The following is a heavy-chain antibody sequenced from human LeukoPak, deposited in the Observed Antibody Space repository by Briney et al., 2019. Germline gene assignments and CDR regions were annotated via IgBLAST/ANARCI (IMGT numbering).Heavy chain of an antibody. D-gene: IGHD3-22*01. J-gene: IGHJ6*03. CDR1: GGSISSYY. CDR3: TRGSIAYYYMDV. CDR2: THYSGST. V-gene: IGHV4-59*01. Sequence: SETLSLTCTVSGGSISSYYWSWLRQPPGKGLEYIGYTHYSGSTNYNPSLKSRVTISLDTSGNQFSLKLSSVTAADTAVYYCTRGSIAYYYMDVWGEGTTVTISS.